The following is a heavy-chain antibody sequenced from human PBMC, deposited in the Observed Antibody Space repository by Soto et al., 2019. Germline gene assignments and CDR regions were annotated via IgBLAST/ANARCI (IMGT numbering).Heavy chain of an antibody. J-gene: IGHJ4*02. V-gene: IGHV3-7*01. CDR2: IKQDGSEK. CDR1: GFTFSSYW. CDR3: ARDALGWLQLGYFDY. D-gene: IGHD5-12*01. Sequence: GGSLRLSCAASGFTFSSYWMSWVRQAPGKGLEWVANIKQDGSEKYYVDSVKGRFTISRDNAKNSLYLQMNSLRAEDTAVYYCARDALGWLQLGYFDYWGQGTLVSVSS.